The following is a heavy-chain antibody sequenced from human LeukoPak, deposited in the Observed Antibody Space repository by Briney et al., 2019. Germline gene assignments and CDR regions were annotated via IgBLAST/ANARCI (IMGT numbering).Heavy chain of an antibody. J-gene: IGHJ5*02. CDR3: AKDAGNIVVVPAGFDP. V-gene: IGHV3-23*01. D-gene: IGHD2-2*01. CDR2: ISGSGGST. CDR1: GFTFSSYA. Sequence: GGSLRLSCAASGFTFSSYAMGWVRQAPGKGLEWVSAISGSGGSTYYADSVKGRFTISRDNSKNTLYLQMNSLRAEDTAVYYCAKDAGNIVVVPAGFDPWGQGTLVTVSS.